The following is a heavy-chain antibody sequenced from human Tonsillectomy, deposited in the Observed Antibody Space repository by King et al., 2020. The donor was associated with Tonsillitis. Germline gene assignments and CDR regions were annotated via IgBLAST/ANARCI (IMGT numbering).Heavy chain of an antibody. CDR2: FNAEHGET. CDR3: VTGPYSYDSSTYYYGLDY. D-gene: IGHD3-22*01. V-gene: IGHV1-24*01. Sequence: QLVQSGTEVKKPGASVKVSCKVSGYILIELSMHWVRQAPGKGLEWMGGFNAEHGETIYSQKFQGRVTLTEDASTDTAYMELSSLRSEDTAIYYCVTGPYSYDSSTYYYGLDYWGQGTLLTVSS. CDR1: GYILIELS. J-gene: IGHJ4*02.